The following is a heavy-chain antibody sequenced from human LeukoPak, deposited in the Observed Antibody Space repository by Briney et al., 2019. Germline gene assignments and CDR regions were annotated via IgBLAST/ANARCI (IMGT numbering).Heavy chain of an antibody. CDR3: ARAGIAVAGTFDY. CDR1: GYTFTGYY. Sequence: ASVKVSCKAPGYTFTGYYMHWVRQAPGQGLKWMGWINPNSGGTNYAQKFQGRVTMTRDTSISTAYMELSRLRSDDTAVYYCARAGIAVAGTFDYWGQGTLVTVSS. CDR2: INPNSGGT. V-gene: IGHV1-2*02. D-gene: IGHD6-19*01. J-gene: IGHJ4*02.